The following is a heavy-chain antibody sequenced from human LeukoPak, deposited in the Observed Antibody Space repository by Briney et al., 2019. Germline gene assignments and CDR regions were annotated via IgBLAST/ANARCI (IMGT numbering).Heavy chain of an antibody. CDR2: INHSGST. Sequence: SETLTLTCAVYGGSFSGYYWSWIRQPPGKGLEWIGEINHSGSTNYNPSLKSRVTISVDTSKNQFSLKLSSVAAADTAVYYCARVGLTYYYGSGSYYRWFDPWGQGTLVTVSS. D-gene: IGHD3-10*01. CDR3: ARVGLTYYYGSGSYYRWFDP. CDR1: GGSFSGYY. J-gene: IGHJ5*02. V-gene: IGHV4-34*01.